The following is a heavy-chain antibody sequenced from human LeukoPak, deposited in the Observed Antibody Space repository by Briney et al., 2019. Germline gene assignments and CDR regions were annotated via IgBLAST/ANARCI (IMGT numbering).Heavy chain of an antibody. CDR3: ARETTLRPYYYFDY. CDR2: IRYDGSNK. J-gene: IGHJ4*02. Sequence: GGSLRLSCAASGFTFSSYGMHWVRQAPGKGLEWVAFIRYDGSNKYYADSVKGRFTISRDNSKNTLYLQMNSLRAEDTAVYYCARETTLRPYYYFDYWGQGTLVTVSS. D-gene: IGHD4-11*01. CDR1: GFTFSSYG. V-gene: IGHV3-30*02.